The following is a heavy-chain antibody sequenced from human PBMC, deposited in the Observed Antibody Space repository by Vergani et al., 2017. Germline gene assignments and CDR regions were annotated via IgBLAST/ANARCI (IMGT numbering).Heavy chain of an antibody. D-gene: IGHD2-2*01. CDR1: GFDFSSYI. Sequence: QLVESGGGWVQPGGSLRLSCVVSGFDFSSYIMNWVRQAPGKGLEWVSFVSTGTKSQSYAESVKGRFTISRDSAKNSLYLQMDSLRAEDTAVYYCAREYSSTSGGAFDFWGQGTKVTVSS. V-gene: IGHV3-48*01. CDR3: AREYSSTSGGAFDF. CDR2: VSTGTKSQ. J-gene: IGHJ3*01.